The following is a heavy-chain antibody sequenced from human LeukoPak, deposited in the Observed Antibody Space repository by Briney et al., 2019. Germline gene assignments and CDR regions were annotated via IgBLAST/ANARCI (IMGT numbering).Heavy chain of an antibody. CDR2: IYYSGST. V-gene: IGHV4-39*07. CDR1: GGSISSSSYY. CDR3: ARFGYSVDY. J-gene: IGHJ4*02. D-gene: IGHD4-11*01. Sequence: PSETLSLTCTVSGGSISSSSYYWGWIRQPPGKGLEWIGSIYYSGSTYYNPSLKSRVTISVDTSKNQFSLKLSSVTAADTAVYYCARFGYSVDYWGQGTLVTVSS.